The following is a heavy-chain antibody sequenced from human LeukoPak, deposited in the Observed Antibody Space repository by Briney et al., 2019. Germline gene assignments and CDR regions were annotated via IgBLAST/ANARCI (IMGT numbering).Heavy chain of an antibody. D-gene: IGHD1-14*01. CDR3: ATSTPDLFDY. CDR1: GISLSTYS. Sequence: GGSLRLPCAASGISLSTYSMNWVRQAPGKGLEWIAYISSPSTTIHYADSVKGRFTIFRDNGKNLLYLQMDSLRAEDTAVYFCATSTPDLFDYWGQGIVVAVSS. V-gene: IGHV3-48*04. J-gene: IGHJ4*02. CDR2: ISSPSTTI.